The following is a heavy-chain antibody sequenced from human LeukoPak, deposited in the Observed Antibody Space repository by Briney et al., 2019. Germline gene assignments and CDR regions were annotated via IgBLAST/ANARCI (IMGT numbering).Heavy chain of an antibody. Sequence: SETLSLTCTVSGGSISSYYWSWIRQPPGKGLEWIGEINHSGSTNYNPSLKSRVTISVDTSKNQFSLKLSSVTAADTAVYYCARASGWLQDFDYWGQGTLVTVSS. CDR3: ARASGWLQDFDY. D-gene: IGHD5-24*01. V-gene: IGHV4-34*01. CDR2: INHSGST. J-gene: IGHJ4*02. CDR1: GGSISSYY.